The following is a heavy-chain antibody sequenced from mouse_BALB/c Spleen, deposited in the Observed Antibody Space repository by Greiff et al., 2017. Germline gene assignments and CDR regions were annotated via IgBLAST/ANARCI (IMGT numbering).Heavy chain of an antibody. CDR1: GFTFSDYY. V-gene: IGHV5-4*02. Sequence: EVMLVESGGGLVKPGGSLKLSCAASGFTFSDYYMYWVRQTPEKRLEWVATISDGGSYTYYPDSVKGRFTISRDNAKNNLYLQMSSLKSEDTAMYYCARANWGYWGQGTTLTVSS. D-gene: IGHD4-1*01. CDR2: ISDGGSYT. J-gene: IGHJ2*01. CDR3: ARANWGY.